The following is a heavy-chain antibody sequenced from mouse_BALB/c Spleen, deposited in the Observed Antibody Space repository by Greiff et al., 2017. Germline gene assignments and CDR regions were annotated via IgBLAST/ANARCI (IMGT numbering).Heavy chain of an antibody. CDR3: AREYIYDGYYGYAMDY. CDR2: IWSGGST. J-gene: IGHJ4*01. Sequence: VKLVESGPGLVQPSQSLSITCTVSGFSLTSYGVHWVRQSPGKGLEWLGVIWSGGSTDYNAAFISRLSISKDNSKSQVFFKMNSLQANDTAIYYCAREYIYDGYYGYAMDYWGQGTSVTVSS. D-gene: IGHD2-3*01. V-gene: IGHV2-2*02. CDR1: GFSLTSYG.